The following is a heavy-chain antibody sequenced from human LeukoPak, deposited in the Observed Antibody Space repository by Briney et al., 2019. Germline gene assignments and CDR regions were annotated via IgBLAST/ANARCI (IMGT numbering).Heavy chain of an antibody. J-gene: IGHJ4*02. CDR3: ASNFNCSGGSCYF. Sequence: GGSLRLSCAASGFSFDDYGMTWVRQAPGKGLEWVAGINWNGDNVGYADSVKGRFTISRDNAKNSLYLQMNSLRAEDTTVYYCASNFNCSGGSCYFWGQGTLVTVSS. D-gene: IGHD2-15*01. CDR2: INWNGDNV. CDR1: GFSFDDYG. V-gene: IGHV3-20*04.